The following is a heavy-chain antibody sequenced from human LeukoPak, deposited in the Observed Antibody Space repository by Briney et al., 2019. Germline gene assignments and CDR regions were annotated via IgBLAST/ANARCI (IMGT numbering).Heavy chain of an antibody. D-gene: IGHD7-27*01. J-gene: IGHJ4*02. V-gene: IGHV1-46*01. CDR2: INPSGGST. Sequence: ASVKGSCKASGYTFTNYYMHWVRQAPGQGLEWMGIINPSGGSTTYAQKFQGRVTMTRDTSTSTVYMELSSLRSEDTAVYYCARARTGDFDYWGQGTLVTVSS. CDR3: ARARTGDFDY. CDR1: GYTFTNYY.